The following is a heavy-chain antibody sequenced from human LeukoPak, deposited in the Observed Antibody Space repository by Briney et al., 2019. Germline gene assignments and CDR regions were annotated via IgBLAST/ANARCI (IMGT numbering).Heavy chain of an antibody. CDR2: INSDGSST. CDR3: ARCRENDFWSGSPVDH. D-gene: IGHD3-3*01. Sequence: GGSLRLSCAASGFTFSSYWMHWVRQAPGKGLVWVSRINSDGSSTSYADSVKGRFTISRDNSKTTVLVQLNSLRVEDTAVYYCARCRENDFWSGSPVDHWGQGTLVTVSS. J-gene: IGHJ4*02. V-gene: IGHV3-74*01. CDR1: GFTFSSYW.